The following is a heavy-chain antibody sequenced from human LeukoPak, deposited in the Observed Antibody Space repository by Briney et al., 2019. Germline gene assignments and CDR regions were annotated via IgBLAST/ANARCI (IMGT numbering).Heavy chain of an antibody. CDR3: ARAFVTAAGFFDT. D-gene: IGHD6-13*01. J-gene: IGHJ4*02. CDR1: GFTVSSSY. V-gene: IGHV3-66*02. Sequence: GGSLRLSCAASGFTVSSSYMSWVRQAPGQGLKWVSVIYSGGDTHYAGSVKGRFTISRDNSVNTLYLQMNSLRTEDAAVYYCARAFVTAAGFFDTWGQGTLVTVSS. CDR2: IYSGGDT.